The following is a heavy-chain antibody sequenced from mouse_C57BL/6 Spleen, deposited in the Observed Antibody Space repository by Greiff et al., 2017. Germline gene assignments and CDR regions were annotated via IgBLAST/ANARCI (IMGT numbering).Heavy chain of an antibody. V-gene: IGHV4-1*01. CDR2: INPDSSTI. D-gene: IGHD2-3*01. J-gene: IGHJ4*01. CDR3: ASPDGYYGYAMDY. Sequence: EVKLQESGGGLVQPGGSLKLSCAASGIDFSRYWMSWVRRAPGKGLEWIGEINPDSSTINYAPSLKDKFIISRDNAKNTLYLQMSKVRSEDTALYYCASPDGYYGYAMDYWGQGTSVTVSS. CDR1: GIDFSRYW.